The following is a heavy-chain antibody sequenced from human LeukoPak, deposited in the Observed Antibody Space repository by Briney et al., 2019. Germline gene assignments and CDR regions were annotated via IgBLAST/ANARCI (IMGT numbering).Heavy chain of an antibody. Sequence: GGSLRLSCAASGFTFSSYAMSWVRQAPGKGLEWVSAISGSGGSTYYADSVKGRFTISRDNSKNTLYLQMNSLRAEDTAVYYCAKEPDIVVVVAPTGAKSGYWGQGTLVTVSS. CDR1: GFTFSSYA. J-gene: IGHJ4*02. D-gene: IGHD2-15*01. CDR3: AKEPDIVVVVAPTGAKSGY. V-gene: IGHV3-23*01. CDR2: ISGSGGST.